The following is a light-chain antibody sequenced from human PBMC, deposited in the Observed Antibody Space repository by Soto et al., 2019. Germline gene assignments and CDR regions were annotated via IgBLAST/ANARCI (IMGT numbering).Light chain of an antibody. Sequence: EIVLTQSPGTLSVSPGERATLSCWASQSVSSKLAWYQQKPGQAPRLLIFGASTRATGVPARFSGSGSGTEFTLIISSLQSEDFAVYFCQQYNNWPPQYTFGQGTKLEIK. V-gene: IGKV3-15*01. CDR2: GAS. J-gene: IGKJ2*01. CDR3: QQYNNWPPQYT. CDR1: QSVSSK.